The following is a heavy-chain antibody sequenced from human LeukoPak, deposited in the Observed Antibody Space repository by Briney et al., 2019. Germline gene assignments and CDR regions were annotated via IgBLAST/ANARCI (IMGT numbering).Heavy chain of an antibody. CDR2: INPNSGGT. V-gene: IGHV1-2*02. D-gene: IGHD1-26*01. J-gene: IGHJ4*02. Sequence: ASVKVSFKASGYTFTDYYMHWARQAPGQGLEWMGRINPNSGGTNYAQKFQGRVTMTRDTSISTAYMELSRLRSDDTAVYYCARVVGAITKDRFDYWGQGTLVTVSS. CDR3: ARVVGAITKDRFDY. CDR1: GYTFTDYY.